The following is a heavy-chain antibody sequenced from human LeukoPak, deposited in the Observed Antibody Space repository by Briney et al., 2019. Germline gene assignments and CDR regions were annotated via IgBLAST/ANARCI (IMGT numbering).Heavy chain of an antibody. V-gene: IGHV4-34*01. Sequence: PSETLSLTCAVYGGSFSGYYWSWIRQPPGKGLEWIGEINHSGSTNYNPSLKSRVTISVDTSKNQFSLKLGSVTAADTAVYYCARGSRITIFGVVNPNWFDPWGQGTLVTVSS. D-gene: IGHD3-3*01. CDR3: ARGSRITIFGVVNPNWFDP. CDR2: INHSGST. J-gene: IGHJ5*02. CDR1: GGSFSGYY.